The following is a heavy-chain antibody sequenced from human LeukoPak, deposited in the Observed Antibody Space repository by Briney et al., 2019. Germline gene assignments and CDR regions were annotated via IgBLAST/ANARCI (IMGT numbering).Heavy chain of an antibody. V-gene: IGHV4-39*01. D-gene: IGHD1-1*01. Sequence: PSETLSLTCTVSGGSISSSSYYWGWIRQPPGKGLEWIGSIYYSGSTYYNPSLKSRVTISVDTSKNQFSLKLSSVTAADTAVYYCARPGWNDAFDIWGQGTMVTVSS. CDR1: GGSISSSSYY. CDR2: IYYSGST. CDR3: ARPGWNDAFDI. J-gene: IGHJ3*02.